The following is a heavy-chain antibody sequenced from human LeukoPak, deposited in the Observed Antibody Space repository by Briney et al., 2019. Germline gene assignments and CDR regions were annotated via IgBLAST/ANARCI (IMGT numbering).Heavy chain of an antibody. Sequence: SVKVSCKASGGTFSSYALSWVRQTPEQGLEWMRGIIPIFGTANYAQKFQGRVTITADESTSTAYMELSSLRSEDTAVYYCAREDGSGSGSYSRFDYWGQGTLVTVSS. D-gene: IGHD3-10*01. CDR1: GGTFSSYA. V-gene: IGHV1-69*01. CDR3: AREDGSGSGSYSRFDY. J-gene: IGHJ4*02. CDR2: IIPIFGTA.